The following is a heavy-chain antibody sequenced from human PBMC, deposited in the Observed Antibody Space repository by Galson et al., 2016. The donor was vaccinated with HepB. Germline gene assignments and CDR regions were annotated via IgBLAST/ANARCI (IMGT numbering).Heavy chain of an antibody. J-gene: IGHJ3*02. V-gene: IGHV3-23*01. CDR1: GFSISIYS. D-gene: IGHD6-25*01. CDR3: AKISFVGYNIGWGGSLDI. CDR2: IRGSGTGT. Sequence: SLRLSCAASGFSISIYSMNWVRQAPGKGLEWVSAIRGSGTGTSYTDSVKGRFTISRDNSKNTLYLQMNSLRAEDAAVYYCAKISFVGYNIGWGGSLDIWGRGTMVTVSS.